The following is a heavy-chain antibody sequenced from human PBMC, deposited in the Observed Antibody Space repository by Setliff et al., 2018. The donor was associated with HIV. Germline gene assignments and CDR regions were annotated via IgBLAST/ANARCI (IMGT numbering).Heavy chain of an antibody. J-gene: IGHJ4*02. CDR2: IKSKVHGETT. Sequence: GGSLRLSCAAPGFISSDAWISWARQAPGKGLEWVGRIKSKVHGETTDYAAPVKGRFSVSRDDSKNTVYLQMNSLKPEDTAVYYCTTDSWQWGQGTLVTVSS. CDR1: GFISSDAW. CDR3: TTDSWQ. D-gene: IGHD5-12*01. V-gene: IGHV3-15*01.